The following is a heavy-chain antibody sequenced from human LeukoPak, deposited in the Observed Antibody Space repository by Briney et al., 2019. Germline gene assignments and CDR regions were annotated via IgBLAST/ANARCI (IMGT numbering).Heavy chain of an antibody. V-gene: IGHV3-53*01. CDR3: ARDLTMEVSTTGPFDY. D-gene: IGHD5/OR15-5a*01. CDR1: EFTISSNY. CDR2: IYSGGST. Sequence: GGSLRLSCAASEFTISSNYMTWVRQAPGKGLEWVSIIYSGGSTYYADSVKGRFAISRDNSKNTLYLQMNSLRAEDTAVYYCARDLTMEVSTTGPFDYWGQGTLVTVSS. J-gene: IGHJ4*02.